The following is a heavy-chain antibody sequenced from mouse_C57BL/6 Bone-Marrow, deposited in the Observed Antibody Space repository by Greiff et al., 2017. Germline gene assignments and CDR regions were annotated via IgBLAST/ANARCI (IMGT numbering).Heavy chain of an antibody. D-gene: IGHD2-1*01. CDR3: ARNYYGNRYAMDY. V-gene: IGHV1-81*01. J-gene: IGHJ4*01. CDR2: IYPRSGNT. CDR1: GYTFTSYG. Sequence: QVQLQQSGAELARPGASVKLSCKASGYTFTSYGISWVKQRTGQGLEWIGEIYPRSGNTYYNEKLKGKATLTADKSSSTAYMELRSLTSEDSAVYFCARNYYGNRYAMDYWGQGTSVTVSS.